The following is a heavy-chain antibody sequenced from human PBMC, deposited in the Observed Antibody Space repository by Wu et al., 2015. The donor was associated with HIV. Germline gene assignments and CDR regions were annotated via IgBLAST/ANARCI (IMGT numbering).Heavy chain of an antibody. Sequence: QSGAEVKKPGASVKVSCKASGYTFTGYYIHWVRQAPGQGLEWMGWIDPASGAIKSAQKFQGRVTMTRDTSINTAYMELSRLMSDDTAVYYCARDPQGGSSWYTHWGQGTLVTVSS. J-gene: IGHJ4*02. CDR2: IDPASGAI. CDR1: GYTFTGYY. CDR3: ARDPQGGSSWYTH. D-gene: IGHD6-13*01. V-gene: IGHV1-2*02.